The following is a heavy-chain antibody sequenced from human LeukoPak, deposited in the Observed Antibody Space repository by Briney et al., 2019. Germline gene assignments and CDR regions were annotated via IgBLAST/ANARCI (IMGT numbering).Heavy chain of an antibody. D-gene: IGHD3-10*01. J-gene: IGHJ5*02. Sequence: SETLSHTCGVFGGSFSGYYWTWVRQAPGKGLEWIGEINDSGTTNYNPSLNNRVTLSVDTSKKQFSLKLTSLTAADTGVFYCARALMTMVRGVPRTTWFDPWGPGTLVTVSS. CDR2: INDSGTT. CDR3: ARALMTMVRGVPRTTWFDP. CDR1: GGSFSGYY. V-gene: IGHV4-34*01.